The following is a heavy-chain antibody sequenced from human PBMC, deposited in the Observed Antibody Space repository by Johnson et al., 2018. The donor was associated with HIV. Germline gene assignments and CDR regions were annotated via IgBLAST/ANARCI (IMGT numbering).Heavy chain of an antibody. CDR1: GFTFDDYA. CDR2: ISWNSGII. V-gene: IGHV3-9*01. D-gene: IGHD6-19*01. J-gene: IGHJ3*02. Sequence: VQLVESGGGLVQPGRSLRLSCAASGFTFDDYAMHWVRQAPGKGLEWVSGISWNSGIIGYADSVKGRFTISRDNAKNSLYLQMNSLRAEDTALYYCAKVSVADAFDIWGQGTMVTVSS. CDR3: AKVSVADAFDI.